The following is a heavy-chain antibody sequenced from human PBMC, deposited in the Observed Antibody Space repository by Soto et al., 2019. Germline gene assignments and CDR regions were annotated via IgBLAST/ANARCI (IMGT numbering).Heavy chain of an antibody. V-gene: IGHV1-69*01. CDR1: GGTFSSYA. Sequence: QVQLVQSGAEVKKPGSSVKVSCKASGGTFSSYAISWVRQAPGQGLEWMGGIIPIFGTANYAQKFQGRVTITADESTSTAYMELSSLRSQDTAVYYCARGIRGPAAICNWFDPWGQGTLVTVSS. CDR2: IIPIFGTA. CDR3: ARGIRGPAAICNWFDP. D-gene: IGHD2-2*01. J-gene: IGHJ5*02.